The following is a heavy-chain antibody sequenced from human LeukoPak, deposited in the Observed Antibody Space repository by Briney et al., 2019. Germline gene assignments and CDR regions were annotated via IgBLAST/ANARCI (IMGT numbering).Heavy chain of an antibody. CDR3: ARQKMNDCSSPSCYMDY. D-gene: IGHD2-2*02. Sequence: SETLSLTCTVSGDSISSGSYYWGWIRQPPGKGLEWIGSIFYTGSTYYNPSLKSRVTISVDTSKNQLSLKLSSVTAADTALYYCARQKMNDCSSPSCYMDYWGQGTLVTVSS. J-gene: IGHJ4*02. CDR2: IFYTGST. V-gene: IGHV4-39*01. CDR1: GDSISSGSYY.